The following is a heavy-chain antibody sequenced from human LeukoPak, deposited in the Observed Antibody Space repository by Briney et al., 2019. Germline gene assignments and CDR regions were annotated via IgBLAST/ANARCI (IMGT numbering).Heavy chain of an antibody. CDR1: GFTFGDYA. CDR3: TRDQGAYNWYDFDY. CDR2: IRSKAYGGTT. J-gene: IGHJ4*02. D-gene: IGHD1-20*01. V-gene: IGHV3-49*03. Sequence: PGGSLRLSCTASGFTFGDYAMSWFRQAPGKGLEWVGFIRSKAYGGTTEYAASVKGRFTISRDDSKSIAYLQMNSLKTEDTAVYYCTRDQGAYNWYDFDYWGQGTLVTVSS.